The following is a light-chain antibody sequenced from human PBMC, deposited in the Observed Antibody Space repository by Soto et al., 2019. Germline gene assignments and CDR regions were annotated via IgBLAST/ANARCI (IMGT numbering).Light chain of an antibody. J-gene: IGLJ1*01. V-gene: IGLV2-11*01. Sequence: VLTQPRSVSGSPGQSVTISCTGNSNDVGGYNYVSWYQQRPGKAPKLLIYDVNKRPSGVPDRFSGSKSGNTASLTISGLQAEDDADYYCCSYADTLYVFGTGTKVTVL. CDR3: CSYADTLYV. CDR1: SNDVGGYNY. CDR2: DVN.